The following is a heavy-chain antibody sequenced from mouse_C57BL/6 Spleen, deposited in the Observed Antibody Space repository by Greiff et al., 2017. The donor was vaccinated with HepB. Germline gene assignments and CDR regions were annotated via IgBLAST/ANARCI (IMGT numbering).Heavy chain of an antibody. CDR1: GFSLTSYG. J-gene: IGHJ3*01. Sequence: QVQLKESGPGLVAPSQTLSITCTVSGFSLTSYGVHWVRQPPGTGLEWLVVIWSDGSTTYNSAIKSRLSISKDNSKSQVFVKMNSLQTDDTAMYYCARDDGYYVGTWFAYWGQGTLVTVSA. D-gene: IGHD2-3*01. CDR2: IWSDGST. CDR3: ARDDGYYVGTWFAY. V-gene: IGHV2-6*03.